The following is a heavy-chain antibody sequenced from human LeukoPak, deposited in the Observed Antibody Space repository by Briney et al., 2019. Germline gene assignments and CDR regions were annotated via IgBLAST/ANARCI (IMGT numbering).Heavy chain of an antibody. J-gene: IGHJ4*02. Sequence: SETLSLTCTVSGGSISIYYWSWIRQPAGKELKWIGRTYTSGSTNYNPSLKSRVTMSVDTSKNQFSLKLSSVTAADTAVYYCEREREGIVVPAAPTYFDYWGQGTLVTVSS. V-gene: IGHV4-4*07. D-gene: IGHD2-2*01. CDR1: GGSISIYY. CDR2: TYTSGST. CDR3: EREREGIVVPAAPTYFDY.